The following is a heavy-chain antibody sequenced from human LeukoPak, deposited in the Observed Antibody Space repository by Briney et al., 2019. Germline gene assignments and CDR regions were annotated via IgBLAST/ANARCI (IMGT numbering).Heavy chain of an antibody. J-gene: IGHJ4*02. Sequence: GGSLRLSCAASGFTVSSNFMGWVRQAPGKGLEWVAATSGSGSITYYADSVKGRFIISKDNSRNTLFLQMNTLRAEDTAIYYCTRSPLVTDHYFDYWGQGALVAVSS. D-gene: IGHD2-21*02. CDR2: TSGSGSIT. CDR3: TRSPLVTDHYFDY. V-gene: IGHV3-23*01. CDR1: GFTVSSNF.